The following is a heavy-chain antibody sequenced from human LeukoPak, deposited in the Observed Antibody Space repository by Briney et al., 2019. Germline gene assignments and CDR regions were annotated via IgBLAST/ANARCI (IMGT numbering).Heavy chain of an antibody. CDR1: GFNFSIYG. Sequence: PGGSLRLSCAASGFNFSIYGMHWVRQAPGEGLEWVTFVRYDQSATVYADSVQGRFAISRDNSKNTVYLQMNSLRVEDTALYFCVKDQGECPGSRCYLRFLEYWGQGTLVIVSS. J-gene: IGHJ4*02. CDR2: VRYDQSAT. D-gene: IGHD3-3*01. V-gene: IGHV3-30*02. CDR3: VKDQGECPGSRCYLRFLEY.